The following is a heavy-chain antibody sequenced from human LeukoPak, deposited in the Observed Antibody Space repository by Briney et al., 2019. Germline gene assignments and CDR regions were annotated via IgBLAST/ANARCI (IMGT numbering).Heavy chain of an antibody. J-gene: IGHJ4*02. CDR3: ARLAVAATARFDY. D-gene: IGHD6-19*01. CDR2: IHYSGNT. Sequence: PSETLSLTCSVSRGSITNYYWNWIRQPPGKGLEWVGYIHYSGNTNYNPSLWSRVTTSLDTSKNQFSLKLRSVTATDTAVYYCARLAVAATARFDYWGQGALVTVSS. V-gene: IGHV4-59*01. CDR1: RGSITNYY.